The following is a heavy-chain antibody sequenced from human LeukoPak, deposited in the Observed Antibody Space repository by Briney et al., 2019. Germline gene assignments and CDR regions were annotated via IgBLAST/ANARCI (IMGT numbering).Heavy chain of an antibody. D-gene: IGHD3-9*01. CDR3: GRKYDIFSLFDS. J-gene: IGHJ4*02. CDR2: ISYGGSNK. Sequence: PWETLCLSCAASGVTFSSYSMHWIRQAPGKGLEWVAAISYGGSNKYYTGPLKGRFSLYRDNPKSTLDLQMNSLRAEDTAVCICGRKYDIFSLFDSWGQGTLVTVSS. V-gene: IGHV3-30-3*01. CDR1: GVTFSSYS.